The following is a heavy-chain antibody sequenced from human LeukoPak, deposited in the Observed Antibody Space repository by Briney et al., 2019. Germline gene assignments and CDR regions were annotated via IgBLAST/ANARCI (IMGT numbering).Heavy chain of an antibody. CDR1: EFTFTSYA. J-gene: IGHJ6*02. V-gene: IGHV3-23*01. CDR3: AKGYAYYYGPGSNYGMDV. Sequence: GGSLRLSCAASEFTFTSYAMNWVRQAPGKGLEWVPAISGSGASTYYAESVKGRFTISRDNSKNTVSLQMNSLRAEDTAVYYCAKGYAYYYGPGSNYGMDVWGQGTTVTVSS. D-gene: IGHD3-10*01. CDR2: ISGSGAST.